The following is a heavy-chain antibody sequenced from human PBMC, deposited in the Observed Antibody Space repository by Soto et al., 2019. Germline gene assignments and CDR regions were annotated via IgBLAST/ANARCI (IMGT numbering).Heavy chain of an antibody. J-gene: IGHJ6*02. Sequence: ASVRVSCKTSGYMFTSEGISWVRQAPGQGWEWMGRISAYNGNTDYAQKFRGRVTLTTDTSTSRAYMELRSLRSDDTAVYYRARDAFYVGAPRCGLTHVWSLRTTLTVS. CDR3: ARDAFYVGAPRCGLTHV. CDR2: ISAYNGNT. D-gene: IGHD2-21*01. CDR1: GYMFTSEG. V-gene: IGHV1-18*01.